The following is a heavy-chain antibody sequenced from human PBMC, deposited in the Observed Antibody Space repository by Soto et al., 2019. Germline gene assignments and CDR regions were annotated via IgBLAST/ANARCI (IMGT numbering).Heavy chain of an antibody. J-gene: IGHJ4*02. Sequence: PGESLKISCAASGFTFSSYAMSWVRQAPGKGLEWVSAFRGDGTGAHYADSVKGRFTISRDNSKNSLYLHMNSLRAEDTAVYYCAKLPQDYILTGHLNHLAYWGQGTLVTVSS. V-gene: IGHV3-23*01. CDR3: AKLPQDYILTGHLNHLAY. CDR2: FRGDGTGA. D-gene: IGHD3-9*01. CDR1: GFTFSSYA.